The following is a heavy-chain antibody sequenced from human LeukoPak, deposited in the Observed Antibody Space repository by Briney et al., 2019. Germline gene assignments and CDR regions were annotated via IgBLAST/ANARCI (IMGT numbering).Heavy chain of an antibody. CDR2: ISSRGETI. V-gene: IGHV3-48*03. CDR3: ARDNRWNRGYYSLDY. CDR1: GFTFSSYE. D-gene: IGHD3-22*01. J-gene: IGHJ4*02. Sequence: GGSLRLSCVASGFTFSSYEMNWVRQAPGKGLEWVSYISSRGETIYYTDSVKGRFTISRDNAKNSLYLQMNRLRAEDTAVYYCARDNRWNRGYYSLDYWGQGTLVTVSS.